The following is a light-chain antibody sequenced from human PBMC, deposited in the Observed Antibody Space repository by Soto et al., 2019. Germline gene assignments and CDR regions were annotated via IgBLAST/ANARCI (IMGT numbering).Light chain of an antibody. CDR3: QAWDSSTVV. J-gene: IGLJ2*01. CDR2: QDS. Sequence: SYELTQPPSVSVSPGQTASITCSGDKLGDKYACWYQQKPGQSPVEVIYQDSKRPSGIPERFSGSNSGNTATLTIRGTQALAEADYSCQAWDSSTVVFGGGPKVTVL. V-gene: IGLV3-1*01. CDR1: KLGDKY.